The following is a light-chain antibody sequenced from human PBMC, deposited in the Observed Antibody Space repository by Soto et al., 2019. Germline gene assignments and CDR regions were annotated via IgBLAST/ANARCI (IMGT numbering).Light chain of an antibody. CDR1: QDISTA. CDR3: HQFNNPIT. V-gene: IGKV1D-13*01. Sequence: AIQLTQSPSSLSASVADIVTRTCRASQDISTALAWYQQKPGKPPKVLIYGASTLENGVPSRFIGSGSGTDFTLTISSLLPEDFATYYCHQFNNPITFGQGTRLEIK. J-gene: IGKJ5*01. CDR2: GAS.